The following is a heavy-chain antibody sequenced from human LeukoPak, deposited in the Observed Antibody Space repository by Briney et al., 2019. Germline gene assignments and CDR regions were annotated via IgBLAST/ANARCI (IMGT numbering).Heavy chain of an antibody. CDR2: IYYSGST. V-gene: IGHV4-39*01. CDR3: ARQSYYHDSSGYYSYAFDI. Sequence: SETLSLTCTVSGGSISSSSYYWGWIRQPPGKGLEWIGSIYYSGSTYYNPSLKSRVTISVDTSKNQFSLKLSSVTAADTAVYYCARQSYYHDSSGYYSYAFDIWGQGTMVTVSS. J-gene: IGHJ3*02. D-gene: IGHD3-22*01. CDR1: GGSISSSSYY.